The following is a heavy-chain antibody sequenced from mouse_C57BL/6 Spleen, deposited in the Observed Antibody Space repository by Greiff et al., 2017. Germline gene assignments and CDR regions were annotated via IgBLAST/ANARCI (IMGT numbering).Heavy chain of an antibody. CDR1: GYAFSSSW. CDR2: IYPGDGDT. CDR3: ARWGGNRDD. Sequence: VQLQQSGPELVKPGASVKISCKASGYAFSSSWMNWVKPRPGKGLEWIGRIYPGDGDTNYNGKFKGKATLTADKSSSTAYMQLSSLTSEDSAVYYCARWGGNRDDWGQGTTLTVSS. D-gene: IGHD2-1*01. J-gene: IGHJ2*01. V-gene: IGHV1-82*01.